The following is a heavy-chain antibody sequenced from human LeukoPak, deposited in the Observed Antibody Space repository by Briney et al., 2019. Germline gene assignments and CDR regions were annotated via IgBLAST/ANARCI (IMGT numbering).Heavy chain of an antibody. CDR3: AKDSWHEYYFDY. CDR1: GFNFSSYA. J-gene: IGHJ4*02. CDR2: ISGSGGST. Sequence: GGSLRLSCAASGFNFSSYAMSWVRQAPGKGLEWVSAISGSGGSTYYADSVKGRFTISRDNSKNTLYLQMNSLRAEDTAVYYCAKDSWHEYYFDYWGQGTLVTVSS. V-gene: IGHV3-23*01.